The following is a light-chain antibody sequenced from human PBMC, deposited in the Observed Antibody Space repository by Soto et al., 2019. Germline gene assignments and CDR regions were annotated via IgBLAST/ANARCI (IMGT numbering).Light chain of an antibody. CDR2: DVS. J-gene: IGLJ7*01. CDR1: SSDVGGYNY. Sequence: QSALTQPASVSGSPGQSITISCTGTSSDVGGYNYVSWYQQHPGKAPKLMIYDVSNRPSGVSNRFSGSKSGNTASLTISGLQAEDEADYYCSSFTSSRTVVFGGSTQLTVL. V-gene: IGLV2-14*01. CDR3: SSFTSSRTVV.